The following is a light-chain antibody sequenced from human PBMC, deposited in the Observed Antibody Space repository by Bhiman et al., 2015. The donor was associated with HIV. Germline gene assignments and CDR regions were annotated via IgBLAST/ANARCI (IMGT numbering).Light chain of an antibody. CDR2: RNN. J-gene: IGLJ2*01. CDR3: SSYTSSSMSRFV. V-gene: IGLV1-44*01. Sequence: QSVLTQPPSASGTPGQTVIILCSGGMSDIGGNTVNWYQQFPGMAPKLLIYRNNQRPSGVPDRFSGSKSGTSASLAISGLQAEDEADYHCSSYTSSSMSRFVFGGGTKLTVL. CDR1: MSDIGGNT.